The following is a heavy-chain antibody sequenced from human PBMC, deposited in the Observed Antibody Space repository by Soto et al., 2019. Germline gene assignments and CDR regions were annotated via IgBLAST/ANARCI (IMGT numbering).Heavy chain of an antibody. J-gene: IGHJ4*02. CDR3: ARGLAAGDY. D-gene: IGHD6-13*01. CDR2: INPSGGST. Sequence: QVQLVQSGAEVKNPGASVKVSCKASGYPFTNYYIHWVRQAPGQGLEWMAIINPSGGSTNYAQKFQGRVTLARDTFTSTVYMELSSLRSEDTAIYYCARGLAAGDYWGQGTLVTVSS. CDR1: GYPFTNYY. V-gene: IGHV1-46*01.